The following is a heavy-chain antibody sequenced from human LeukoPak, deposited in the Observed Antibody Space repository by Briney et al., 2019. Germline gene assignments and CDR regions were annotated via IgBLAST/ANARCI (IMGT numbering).Heavy chain of an antibody. V-gene: IGHV4-59*08. CDR2: ISYSGTT. D-gene: IGHD1-7*01. CDR3: ARHAAGTTYDY. CDR1: GGSISSYY. J-gene: IGHJ4*02. Sequence: SETLSLTCTVSGGSISSYYWSWIRQPPGKGLEWIGYISYSGTTNYNASLKSRVPISIDTSKNQFSLKVSSVTAADTAVYYCARHAAGTTYDYWGVGTLVTVSS.